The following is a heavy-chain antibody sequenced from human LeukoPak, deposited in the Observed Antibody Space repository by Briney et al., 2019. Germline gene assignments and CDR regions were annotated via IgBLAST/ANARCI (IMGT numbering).Heavy chain of an antibody. CDR2: FYYSGST. V-gene: IGHV4-39*02. D-gene: IGHD3-3*01. J-gene: IGHJ5*02. Sequence: SETLSLTCTVSGGSISSSSYYWGWIRQPPGKGLEWTVSFYYSGSTYYNPSLKSRVTISVDTSKEHFSLNLSSVTAADTAVYYCARGRYDFWSGYYTGVWFDPWGQGTLVTVST. CDR1: GGSISSSSYY. CDR3: ARGRYDFWSGYYTGVWFDP.